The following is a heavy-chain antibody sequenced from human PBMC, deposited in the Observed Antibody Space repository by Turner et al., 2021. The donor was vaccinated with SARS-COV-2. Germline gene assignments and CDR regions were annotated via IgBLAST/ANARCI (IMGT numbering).Heavy chain of an antibody. CDR3: ARGFSGNYYYFDY. J-gene: IGHJ4*02. CDR2: ISYDGSNK. V-gene: IGHV3-30-3*01. D-gene: IGHD1-26*01. CDR1: GFTFSSYA. Sequence: QVQLVESGGGGVQPGRSLSLSCAASGFTFSSYAMHWVRQAPGKGLEWVAVISYDGSNKYYADSVKGRFTISRDNSKNTLYLQMNSLRAEDTAVYYCARGFSGNYYYFDYWGQGTLVTVSS.